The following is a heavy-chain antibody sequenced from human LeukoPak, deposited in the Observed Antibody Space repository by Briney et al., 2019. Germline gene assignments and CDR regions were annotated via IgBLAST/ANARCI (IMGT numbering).Heavy chain of an antibody. CDR2: INPSGGST. Sequence: ASVKVSCKASGYTFTSYYMHWVRQAPGQGLEWMGIINPSGGSTSYAQKFQGRVTMTRDTSTSTVYMELSSLRSEDTAVYYCAKDLEFGDRRLGGQGTLVTVSS. J-gene: IGHJ4*02. CDR3: AKDLEFGDRRL. D-gene: IGHD4-17*01. V-gene: IGHV1-46*01. CDR1: GYTFTSYY.